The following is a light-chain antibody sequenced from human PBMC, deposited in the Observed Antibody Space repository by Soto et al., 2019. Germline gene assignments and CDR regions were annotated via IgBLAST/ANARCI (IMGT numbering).Light chain of an antibody. V-gene: IGKV3-20*01. CDR3: QQYGSSPTWT. CDR1: QSVSSSY. CDR2: GAS. Sequence: IVLTQSLGTPSLSPGERATLSCRASQSVSSSYLAWYQQKPGQAPRLLIYGASSRATGIPDRFSGSGSGTDFTLTISRLEPEDFAVYYCQQYGSSPTWTFGQGTKVDIK. J-gene: IGKJ1*01.